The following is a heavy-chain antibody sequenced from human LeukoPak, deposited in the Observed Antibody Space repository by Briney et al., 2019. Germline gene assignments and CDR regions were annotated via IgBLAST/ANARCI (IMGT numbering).Heavy chain of an antibody. CDR1: GGTFSSYA. CDR3: ARYGSGSWSIDY. Sequence: SVKVSCKASGGTFSSYAISWVRQAPGQGLEWMGGIIPIFGTANYAQKFQGRVTITADKSTSTAYMELSSLRSEDTAVYYCARYGSGSWSIDYWGQGTLVTVSS. J-gene: IGHJ4*02. V-gene: IGHV1-69*06. CDR2: IIPIFGTA. D-gene: IGHD3-10*01.